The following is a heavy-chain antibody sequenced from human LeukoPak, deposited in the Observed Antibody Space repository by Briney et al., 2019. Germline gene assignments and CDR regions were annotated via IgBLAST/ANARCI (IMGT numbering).Heavy chain of an antibody. V-gene: IGHV3-23*01. Sequence: GGSLRLSCAASGFAFSRYGTVWVRQAPGRGLEWVSGISGSGGNTYYGESVKGRFTISRDNSKNTVYLQMNSLRAEDTAVYYCAKAQGYLDYWGQGTLATVSS. CDR2: ISGSGGNT. CDR3: AKAQGYLDY. J-gene: IGHJ4*02. CDR1: GFAFSRYG.